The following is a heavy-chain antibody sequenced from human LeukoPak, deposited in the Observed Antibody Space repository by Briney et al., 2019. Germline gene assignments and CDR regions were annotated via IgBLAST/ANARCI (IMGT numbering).Heavy chain of an antibody. J-gene: IGHJ6*03. Sequence: SVKVSCKASGGTFSSYAISWVRQAPGQGLEWMGGIIPIFGTANYAQKFQGRVTITADESTSTAYMELSSLRPGDTAVYYCAKVGPHYYDSSGHYMDVWGKGTTVTVSS. CDR3: AKVGPHYYDSSGHYMDV. CDR1: GGTFSSYA. D-gene: IGHD3-22*01. V-gene: IGHV1-69*01. CDR2: IIPIFGTA.